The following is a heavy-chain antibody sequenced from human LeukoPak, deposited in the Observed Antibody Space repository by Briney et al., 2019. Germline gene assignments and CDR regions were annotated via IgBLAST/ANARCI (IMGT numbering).Heavy chain of an antibody. D-gene: IGHD6-19*01. J-gene: IGHJ4*02. CDR2: IYHSGST. CDR1: GYSISSGYY. CDR3: ARHAYSSGWFDY. Sequence: SETLSLTCAVSGYSISSGYYWGWIRQPPGKGLEWIGSIYHSGSTYYNPSLKSRVTISVDTSKNQFSLKLSSVTAADTDVYYCARHAYSSGWFDYWGQGTLVTVSS. V-gene: IGHV4-38-2*01.